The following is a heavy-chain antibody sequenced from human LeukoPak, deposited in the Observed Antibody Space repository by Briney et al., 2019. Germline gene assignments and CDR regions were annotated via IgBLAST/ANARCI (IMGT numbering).Heavy chain of an antibody. CDR3: ARSDVGAAAGTIDY. D-gene: IGHD6-13*01. V-gene: IGHV1-8*01. J-gene: IGHJ4*02. Sequence: ASVKVSCKASGYTFTSYDINWVRQATGQGLEWMGWMNPNSGNTGYAQKFQGRVTMTRNTSISTAYMELSSLRSEDTAVYYCARSDVGAAAGTIDYWGQGTLVTVSS. CDR2: MNPNSGNT. CDR1: GYTFTSYD.